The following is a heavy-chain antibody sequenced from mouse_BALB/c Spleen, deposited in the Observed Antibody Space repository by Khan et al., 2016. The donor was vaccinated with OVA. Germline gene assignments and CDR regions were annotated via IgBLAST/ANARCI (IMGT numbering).Heavy chain of an antibody. CDR2: ISYSGNT. V-gene: IGHV3-2*02. CDR1: GYSITSDYA. Sequence: EVQLVESGPGLVKPSQSLSLTCTVTGYSITSDYAWNWIRQFPGNKLEWMGFISYSGNTKYNPSLKSRISWNRDTSKNQFFLQLNSVTTEDTATYYCARVYGGDFDYWGQGTTLTVSS. D-gene: IGHD2-10*02. J-gene: IGHJ2*01. CDR3: ARVYGGDFDY.